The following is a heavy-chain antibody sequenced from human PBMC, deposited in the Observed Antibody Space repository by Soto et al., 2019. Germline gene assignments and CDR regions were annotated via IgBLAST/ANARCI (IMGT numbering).Heavy chain of an antibody. J-gene: IGHJ5*02. D-gene: IGHD2-2*01. V-gene: IGHV5-10-1*01. CDR3: ARLYCSSSPCDSWFDP. Sequence: GESLKISCTGFGYTFTTFWLSWVRQMPGRGLEWMGRIDPRDSYTNYSPSFQGHVTISVDKSISTAYLQWGSLKASDTAMYYCARLYCSSSPCDSWFDPWGQGTLVTVPS. CDR1: GYTFTTFW. CDR2: IDPRDSYT.